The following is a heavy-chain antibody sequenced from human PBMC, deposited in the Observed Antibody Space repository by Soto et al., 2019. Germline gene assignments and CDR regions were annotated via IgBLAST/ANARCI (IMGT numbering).Heavy chain of an antibody. Sequence: LSLTCAVSGXSISSSNWWSWVRQPPGKGLEWIGEIYHSGSTNHNPSLKSRVTISVDKSKNQFSLKLSSVTAADTAVYYCARVSGSYYYGMDVWGQGTTVTVSS. J-gene: IGHJ6*02. D-gene: IGHD1-26*01. CDR2: IYHSGST. CDR3: ARVSGSYYYGMDV. V-gene: IGHV4-4*02. CDR1: GXSISSSNW.